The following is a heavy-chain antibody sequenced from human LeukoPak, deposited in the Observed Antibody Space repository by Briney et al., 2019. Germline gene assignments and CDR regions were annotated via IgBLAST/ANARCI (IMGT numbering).Heavy chain of an antibody. Sequence: PGGSLRLSCAGSGLSFSSYGMHWVRQAPGKGLEWVAFIRYDGSNKYYADSVKGRFTISRDNSKNTLYLQMNSLRAEDTAVYYCAKAGVLRYYMDVWGKGTTVTISS. CDR3: AKAGVLRYYMDV. J-gene: IGHJ6*03. CDR2: IRYDGSNK. CDR1: GLSFSSYG. V-gene: IGHV3-30*02. D-gene: IGHD3-10*01.